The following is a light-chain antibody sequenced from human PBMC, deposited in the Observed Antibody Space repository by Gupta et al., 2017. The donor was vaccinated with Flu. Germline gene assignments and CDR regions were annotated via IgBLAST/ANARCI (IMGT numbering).Light chain of an antibody. V-gene: IGKV2-28*01. Sequence: DIVMTQSPLYLPVTPGEPASISCRSSQSLLHSNGYNYLDWYLQKPGQSPQLLIYLGSNRASGGPDRFSGSGSGTDFSLEISRVEAEDVGVYYCMQARQTPHTFAQGTKLEIK. J-gene: IGKJ2*01. CDR1: QSLLHSNGYNY. CDR3: MQARQTPHT. CDR2: LGS.